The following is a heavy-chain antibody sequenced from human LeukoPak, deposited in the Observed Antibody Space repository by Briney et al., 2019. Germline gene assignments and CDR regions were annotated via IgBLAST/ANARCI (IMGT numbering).Heavy chain of an antibody. CDR1: GYTFTHHG. CDR3: ARGGSSGLKGVFDY. J-gene: IGHJ4*02. CDR2: IIPIFGTA. D-gene: IGHD6-19*01. Sequence: GASVKVSCKASGYTFTHHGISWVRQAPGQGLEWMGGIIPIFGTANYAQKFQGRVTITADESTSTAYMELSSLRSEDTAVYYCARGGSSGLKGVFDYWGQGTLVTVSS. V-gene: IGHV1-69*13.